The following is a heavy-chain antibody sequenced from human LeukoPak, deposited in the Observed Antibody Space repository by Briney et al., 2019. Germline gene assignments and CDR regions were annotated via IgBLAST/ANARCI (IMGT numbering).Heavy chain of an antibody. D-gene: IGHD6-13*01. CDR1: GFTFSSYA. Sequence: GSLRLSCAASGFTFSSYAMSWVRQAPGKGLEWVSAISGSGGSTYYADSVKGRFTISRDNSKNTLYLQMSSLRAEDTAVYYCVKGREAAAGRGFQHWGQGTLVTVSS. CDR3: VKGREAAAGRGFQH. CDR2: ISGSGGST. V-gene: IGHV3-23*01. J-gene: IGHJ1*01.